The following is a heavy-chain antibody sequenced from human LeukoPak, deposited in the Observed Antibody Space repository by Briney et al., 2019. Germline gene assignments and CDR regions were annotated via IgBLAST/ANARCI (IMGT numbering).Heavy chain of an antibody. D-gene: IGHD2-2*01. J-gene: IGHJ4*02. CDR1: GGSFSGYY. Sequence: ETLSLTCAVYGGSFSGYYWSWIRQPPGKGLEWIGEINHSGSTNYNPSLKSRVTISVDTSKNQFSLKLSSVTAADTAVYYCARVPGGYYFDYWGQGTLVTVSS. CDR3: ARVPGGYYFDY. V-gene: IGHV4-34*01. CDR2: INHSGST.